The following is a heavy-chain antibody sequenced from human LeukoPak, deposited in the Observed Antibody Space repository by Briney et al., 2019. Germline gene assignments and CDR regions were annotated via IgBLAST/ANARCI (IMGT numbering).Heavy chain of an antibody. CDR1: GDSISSGGYY. CDR2: INHSGST. CDR3: ARGPSSYPGKGAFDI. D-gene: IGHD3-16*02. J-gene: IGHJ3*02. V-gene: IGHV4-39*07. Sequence: SETLSLTCSVSGDSISSGGYYWSWIRQPPGKGLEWIGEINHSGSTNYNPSLKSRVTISVDTSKNQFSLKLSSVTAADTAVYYCARGPSSYPGKGAFDIWGQGTMVTVSS.